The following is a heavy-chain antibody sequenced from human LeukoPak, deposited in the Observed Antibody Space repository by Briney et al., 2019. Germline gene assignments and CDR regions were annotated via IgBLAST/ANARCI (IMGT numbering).Heavy chain of an antibody. Sequence: GASVKVSCKVSGYTLTELSMHWVRQAPGKGLEWMGGFDPEDGETIYAQKFQGRVTMTEDTSTDTAYMELSSLRSEDTAVYYCATVAARPERVDYWGQGTLVTVSS. CDR3: ATVAARPERVDY. J-gene: IGHJ4*02. CDR2: FDPEDGET. CDR1: GYTLTELS. D-gene: IGHD6-6*01. V-gene: IGHV1-24*01.